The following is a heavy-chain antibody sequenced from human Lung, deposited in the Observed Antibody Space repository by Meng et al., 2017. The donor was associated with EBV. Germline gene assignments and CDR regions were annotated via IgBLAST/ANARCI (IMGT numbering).Heavy chain of an antibody. CDR2: IRSKANNYTT. V-gene: IGHV3-73*02. CDR3: TSRSF. J-gene: IGHJ4*02. CDR1: GFPFSGSA. Sequence: EGQLVGSGGGLVQPGGSLKLSCAASGFPFSGSAMHWVRQASGKGLEWVGRIRSKANNYTTSFGASVEGRFTISRDDSNNTAYLQMNSLKTEDTAIYYCTSRSFWGQGTLVTVSS.